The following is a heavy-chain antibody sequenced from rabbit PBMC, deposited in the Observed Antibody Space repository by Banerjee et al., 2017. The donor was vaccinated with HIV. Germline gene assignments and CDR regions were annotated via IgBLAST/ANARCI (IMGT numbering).Heavy chain of an antibody. D-gene: IGHD7-1*01. J-gene: IGHJ3*01. CDR2: IYGGSSGNT. Sequence: QEHLEESGGDLVKPEGSLTLTCTASGFSFSNNYVMCWVRQAPGKGLEWIACIYGGSSGNTYYASWAKGRFTISKTSSTTVTLQMTSLTAADTATYFCARDAYNGGYTGSTYGMGGLDLWGQGTLVTVS. CDR3: ARDAYNGGYTGSTYGMGGLDL. CDR1: GFSFSNNYV. V-gene: IGHV1S45*01.